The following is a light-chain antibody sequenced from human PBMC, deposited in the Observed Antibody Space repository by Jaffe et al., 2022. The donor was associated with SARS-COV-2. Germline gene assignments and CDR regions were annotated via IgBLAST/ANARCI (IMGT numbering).Light chain of an antibody. CDR2: AAS. J-gene: IGKJ1*01. V-gene: IGKV1-6*01. Sequence: AIQLTQSPSSLSASVGDRVTIACRASRAIRSDLAWYQQSPGKAPKLLIYAASTLQAGVPSRFSGSGSGTDFTLTISSLQPEDFATYYCLQVFNSWTFGQGTKVEVK. CDR3: LQVFNSWT. CDR1: RAIRSD.